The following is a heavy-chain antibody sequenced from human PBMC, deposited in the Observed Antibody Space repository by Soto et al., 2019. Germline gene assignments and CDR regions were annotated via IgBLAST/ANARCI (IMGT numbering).Heavy chain of an antibody. V-gene: IGHV4-59*12. Sequence: SETLSLTCTVSGGSISSYYWSWIRQPPGKGLEWIGYIYYSGSTNYNPSLKSRVTISVDKSKNQFSLKLSSVTAADTAVYYCARGRLVPAVNFDYWGLGTLVTVSS. CDR3: ARGRLVPAVNFDY. CDR2: IYYSGST. J-gene: IGHJ4*02. CDR1: GGSISSYY. D-gene: IGHD2-2*01.